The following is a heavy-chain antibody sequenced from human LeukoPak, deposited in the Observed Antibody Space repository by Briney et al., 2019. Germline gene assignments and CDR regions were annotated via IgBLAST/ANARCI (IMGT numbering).Heavy chain of an antibody. CDR3: AKVGIDGSGPFDH. CDR2: ISYDGSKI. V-gene: IGHV3-30*07. J-gene: IGHJ4*02. CDR1: GFTFSSYF. Sequence: GGSLRLSCAASGFTFSSYFMHWVRQAPGKGLEWVAVISYDGSKIYYADSMKGRFTISRDNSKNTLYLQMNSLRAEDTAVYYCAKVGIDGSGPFDHWGQGTLVTVSS. D-gene: IGHD3-10*01.